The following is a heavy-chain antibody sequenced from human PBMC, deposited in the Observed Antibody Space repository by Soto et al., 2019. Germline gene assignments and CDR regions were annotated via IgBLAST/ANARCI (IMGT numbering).Heavy chain of an antibody. CDR1: GFTFSSYA. CDR3: ATGLEWLLSNYYYYYGMDV. D-gene: IGHD3-3*01. CDR2: ISGSGGST. Sequence: GGSLRLSCAASGFTFSSYAMSWVRQAPGKGLEWVSAISGSGGSTYYADSVKGRFTISRDNSKNTLYLQMNSLRAEDTAVYHCATGLEWLLSNYYYYYGMDVWGQGTTVTVSS. J-gene: IGHJ6*02. V-gene: IGHV3-23*01.